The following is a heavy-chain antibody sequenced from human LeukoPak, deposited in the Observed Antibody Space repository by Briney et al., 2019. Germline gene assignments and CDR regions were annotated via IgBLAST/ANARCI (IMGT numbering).Heavy chain of an antibody. Sequence: GESLKISCKGSGYSFTSYWIGWVRQMPGKGLEWMGIIYPGDSDTRYSPSFQGQVTISADKPISTAYLQWSSLKASDTAMYYCARLAVAGTGPSNYFDYWGQGTLVTVSS. CDR2: IYPGDSDT. J-gene: IGHJ4*02. CDR3: ARLAVAGTGPSNYFDY. CDR1: GYSFTSYW. V-gene: IGHV5-51*01. D-gene: IGHD6-19*01.